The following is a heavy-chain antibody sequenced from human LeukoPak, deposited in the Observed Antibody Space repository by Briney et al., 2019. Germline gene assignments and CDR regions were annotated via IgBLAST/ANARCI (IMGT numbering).Heavy chain of an antibody. CDR3: ARVTTSGSYKFDN. CDR2: ISYDGSNE. CDR1: GFTFSSYG. Sequence: GGSLRLSCAASGFTFSSYGMHWVRQAPGKGLEWVAGISYDGSNEFYADSVKGRFTISRDNSKNTLYLQMNSLRAEDTAVYYCARVTTSGSYKFDNWGQGTLVTVSS. D-gene: IGHD3-10*01. J-gene: IGHJ4*02. V-gene: IGHV3-30*03.